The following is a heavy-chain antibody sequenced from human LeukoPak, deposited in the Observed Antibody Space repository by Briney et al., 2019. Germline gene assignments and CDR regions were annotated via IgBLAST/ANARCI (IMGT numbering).Heavy chain of an antibody. CDR1: GFTVSSNY. J-gene: IGHJ4*02. Sequence: GRSLRLSCAASGFTVSSNYMSWVRQAPGKGLEWVSVIYSGGSTYYADSVKGRFTISRDNSKNTLYLQMNSLRAEDTAVYYCARGEAYYDILTGYSPFDYWGQGTLVTVSS. CDR3: ARGEAYYDILTGYSPFDY. CDR2: IYSGGST. D-gene: IGHD3-9*01. V-gene: IGHV3-66*01.